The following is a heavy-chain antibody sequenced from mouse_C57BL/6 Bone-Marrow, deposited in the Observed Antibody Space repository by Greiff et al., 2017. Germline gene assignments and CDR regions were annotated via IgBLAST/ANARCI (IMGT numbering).Heavy chain of an antibody. D-gene: IGHD4-1*01. CDR2: IYPTSGRT. V-gene: IGHV1-55*01. Sequence: QVQLQQPGAELVQPGASVKMSCKASGYTFTSYWITWVKQRPGQGLEWIGDIYPTSGRTNYTEKFKSKAILTVDTSSNTAYMQLSSLTSEDSAVFYCARSGPLGRSFDYWGQGTTLTVSS. CDR1: GYTFTSYW. CDR3: ARSGPLGRSFDY. J-gene: IGHJ2*01.